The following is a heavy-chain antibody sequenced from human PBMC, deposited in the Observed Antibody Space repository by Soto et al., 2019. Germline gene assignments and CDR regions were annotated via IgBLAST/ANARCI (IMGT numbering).Heavy chain of an antibody. V-gene: IGHV4-31*03. CDR3: ARSISP. CDR2: IYYSGST. J-gene: IGHJ5*02. Sequence: QVQLQESGPGLVKPSQTLSLTCTVSGGSISSGGSYWSWIRQHPGKGLEWIGYIYYSGSTYYNPSRKSRVTRSIYTSKNHFALKLSSVTAADTAVYYCARSISPWGQGTLVTVSS. CDR1: GGSISSGGSY. D-gene: IGHD3-3*01.